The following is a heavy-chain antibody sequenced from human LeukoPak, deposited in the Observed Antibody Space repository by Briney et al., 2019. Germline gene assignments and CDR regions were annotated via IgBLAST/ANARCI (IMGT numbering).Heavy chain of an antibody. CDR2: IFYTGSS. Sequence: PSETLSLTCTVSGGSISSSSYYWGWIRQPPGKGLEWIGYIFYTGSSNYNPSLKSRVTISVDTSKNQFSLKLSSVTAADTAVYYCARDLYSSSWYGINWFDPWGQGTLVTVSS. J-gene: IGHJ5*02. CDR3: ARDLYSSSWYGINWFDP. V-gene: IGHV4-61*05. CDR1: GGSISSSSYY. D-gene: IGHD6-13*01.